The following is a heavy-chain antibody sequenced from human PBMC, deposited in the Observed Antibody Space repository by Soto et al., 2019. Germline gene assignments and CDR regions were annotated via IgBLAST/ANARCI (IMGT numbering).Heavy chain of an antibody. CDR1: GGALGICA. CDR3: ARDVGTIGAAKYVMDV. Sequence: NASWADPGGALGICAMSWVRHAPGQGLEWMGGIIPIFGTANYAQKFQGRVTITADESTSTAYMELSSLRSEDTAVYYCARDVGTIGAAKYVMDVLGQGTTVTGSS. J-gene: IGHJ6*02. CDR2: IIPIFGTA. V-gene: IGHV1-69*01. D-gene: IGHD6-13*01.